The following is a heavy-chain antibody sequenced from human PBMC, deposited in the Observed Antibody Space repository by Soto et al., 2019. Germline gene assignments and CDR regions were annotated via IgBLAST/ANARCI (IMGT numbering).Heavy chain of an antibody. Sequence: PSETLSLTCTVSGGSINSGGFYWSWIRQHPGKGLEWIGYIYYSGSTYYNPSLKSRVIISVDTSKNQFSLRLRSVTAADTAVYYSAIAAPFYYDNTGYYHFGYWGHGSVVTVSS. J-gene: IGHJ4*01. V-gene: IGHV4-31*03. D-gene: IGHD3-22*01. CDR1: GGSINSGGFY. CDR3: AIAAPFYYDNTGYYHFGY. CDR2: IYYSGST.